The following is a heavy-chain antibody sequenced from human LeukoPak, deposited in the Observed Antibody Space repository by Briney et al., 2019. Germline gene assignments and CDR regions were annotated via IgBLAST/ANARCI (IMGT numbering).Heavy chain of an antibody. V-gene: IGHV4-59*01. D-gene: IGHD3-10*01. CDR1: GGSISSYY. Sequence: SETLSLTCTVSGGSISSYYWSWIRQPPGKGLEWIGYIYYSGSTNYNPSLKSQVTISVDTSKNQFSLKLSSVTAADTAVYYCARDLTYYYGSGSYRPQYYFDYWGQGTLVTVSS. J-gene: IGHJ4*02. CDR2: IYYSGST. CDR3: ARDLTYYYGSGSYRPQYYFDY.